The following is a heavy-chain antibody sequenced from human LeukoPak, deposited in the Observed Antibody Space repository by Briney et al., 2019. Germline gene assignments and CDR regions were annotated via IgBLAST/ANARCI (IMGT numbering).Heavy chain of an antibody. CDR2: ISGSGGST. CDR3: AKDPESATGYYYYGMDV. V-gene: IGHV3-23*01. CDR1: GFTFSSYA. D-gene: IGHD6-25*01. Sequence: PGGSLRLSCAASGFTFSSYAMSWVRQAPGKVLEWVSAISGSGGSTYYADSMKGRFTISRDNSKNTLYLQMNSLRAEDTAVYYCAKDPESATGYYYYGMDVWGQGTTVTVSS. J-gene: IGHJ6*02.